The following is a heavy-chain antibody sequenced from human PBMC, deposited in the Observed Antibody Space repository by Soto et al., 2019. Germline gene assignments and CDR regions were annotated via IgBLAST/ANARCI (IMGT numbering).Heavy chain of an antibody. CDR2: ISFDGSHK. D-gene: IGHD2-15*01. CDR3: AKDGAPRYCSRSSCHPAGAY. V-gene: IGHV3-30*18. CDR1: GFTFSNYG. Sequence: QVLLVESGGGVVQPGRSLRLSCAGSGFTFSNYGLHWVRQAPGKGLDWVSFISFDGSHKYYADSVKGRFTISRDNSNNMLYLQMDSLTTEDTAVYYCAKDGAPRYCSRSSCHPAGAYWGQGTLVIVYS. J-gene: IGHJ4*02.